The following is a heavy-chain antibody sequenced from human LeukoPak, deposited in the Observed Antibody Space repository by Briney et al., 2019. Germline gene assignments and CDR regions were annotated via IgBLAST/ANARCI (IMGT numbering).Heavy chain of an antibody. CDR2: ITHSGST. V-gene: IGHV4-34*01. CDR3: ARDLYGDYYFDY. CDR1: GGSFSGYY. J-gene: IGHJ4*02. D-gene: IGHD3-10*01. Sequence: SETLSLTCAVYGGSFSGYYWSWIRQPPGKGLEWIGEITHSGSTNYNPSLKSRVTISTDTSKNQFSLKLSSVTAADTAVYYCARDLYGDYYFDYWGQGTLVTVSS.